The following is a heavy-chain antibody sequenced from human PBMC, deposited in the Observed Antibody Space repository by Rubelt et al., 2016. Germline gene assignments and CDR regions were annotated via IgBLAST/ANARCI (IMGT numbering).Heavy chain of an antibody. CDR2: ISYDGSNK. Sequence: VQLVESGGGLVQPGRSLRLSCVASGFTFSSYAMHWVRQAPGKGLEWVAVISYDGSNKYYADSVKGRFTISRDNSKNTLYLQMNSLRAEDTAVYYCARVPYGDYVWGLLGYWGQGTLVTVSS. CDR1: GFTFSSYA. J-gene: IGHJ4*02. D-gene: IGHD3-16*01. CDR3: ARVPYGDYVWGLLGY. V-gene: IGHV3-30*04.